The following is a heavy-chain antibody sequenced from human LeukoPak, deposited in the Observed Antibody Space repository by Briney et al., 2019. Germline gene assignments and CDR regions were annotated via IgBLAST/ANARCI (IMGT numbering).Heavy chain of an antibody. CDR2: IYYSGST. CDR3: ASQTSYYYGSGSYDY. CDR1: GGSISSYY. V-gene: IGHV4-59*08. D-gene: IGHD3-10*01. Sequence: SETLSLTCTVSGGSISSYYWGWIRQPPGKGLEWIGYIYYSGSTNYNPSLKSRVTISVDTSKNQFSLKLSSVTAADTAVYYCASQTSYYYGSGSYDYWGQGTLVTVSS. J-gene: IGHJ4*02.